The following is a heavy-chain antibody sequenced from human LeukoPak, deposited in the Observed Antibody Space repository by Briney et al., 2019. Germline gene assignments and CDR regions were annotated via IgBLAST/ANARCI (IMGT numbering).Heavy chain of an antibody. J-gene: IGHJ4*02. D-gene: IGHD3-16*02. V-gene: IGHV4-39*01. CDR2: IYYSGST. CDR3: ARLSGGVIVY. CDR1: GGSISSSSYY. Sequence: PSETLSLTCTVSGGSISSSSYYWGWIRQPPGKGLEWIGSIYYSGSTYYNPSLKSRVTISVDTSKDQFSLKLSSVTAADTAVYYCARLSGGVIVYWGQGTLVTVSS.